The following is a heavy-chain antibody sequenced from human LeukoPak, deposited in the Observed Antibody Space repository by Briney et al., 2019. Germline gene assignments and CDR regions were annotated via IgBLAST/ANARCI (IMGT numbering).Heavy chain of an antibody. CDR1: GYTFTSYY. CDR3: AREISHYYDSSGYPSEGDY. Sequence: ASVKVSCKASGYTFTSYYMHWVRQAPGQGLEWMGIINPSGGSTSYAQKFQGRVTMTRDTSTSTVYMELSSLRSEDTAVYYCAREISHYYDSSGYPSEGDYWGQGTLVTVSS. CDR2: INPSGGST. V-gene: IGHV1-46*01. J-gene: IGHJ4*02. D-gene: IGHD3-22*01.